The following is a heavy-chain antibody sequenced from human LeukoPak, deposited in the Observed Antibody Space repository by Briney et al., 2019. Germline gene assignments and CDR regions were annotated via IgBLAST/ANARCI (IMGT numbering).Heavy chain of an antibody. J-gene: IGHJ4*02. CDR2: INHSGST. D-gene: IGHD1-26*01. CDR3: ARGGIVGATNFDY. CDR1: GGSFSGYY. V-gene: IGHV4-34*01. Sequence: SETLSLTCAVYGGSFSGYYWSWIRQPPGKGLEWIGEINHSGSTNYNPSLKSRVTISVDTSKNQFSLKLSSVTAADTAVYYCARGGIVGATNFDYWGQGALVTVSS.